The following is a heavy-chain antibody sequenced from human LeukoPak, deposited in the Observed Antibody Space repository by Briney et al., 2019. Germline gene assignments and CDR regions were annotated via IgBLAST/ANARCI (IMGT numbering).Heavy chain of an antibody. V-gene: IGHV3-21*01. CDR3: ARDLSKWELLTRLFDY. D-gene: IGHD1-26*01. J-gene: IGHJ4*02. Sequence: GGSLRLSCAASGFTFSSYSMNWVRQAPGKGLEWVSSISSSSYIYYADSVKGRFTISRDNAKNSLYLQMNSLRAEDTAVYYCARDLSKWELLTRLFDYWGQGTLVTVSS. CDR2: ISSSSYI. CDR1: GFTFSSYS.